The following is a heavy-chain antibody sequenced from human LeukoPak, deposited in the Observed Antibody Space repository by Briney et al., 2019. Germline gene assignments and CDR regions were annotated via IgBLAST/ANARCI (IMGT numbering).Heavy chain of an antibody. CDR3: AKLMEVATTLTPFGY. Sequence: PGGSLRLACVASGFSFSSYYMSWLRQAPGKGLEWVSAITGSGGSTYYAASVKGRFTISRDNSKYTPFLQMNSLRAEDTAVYYCAKLMEVATTLTPFGYWGQGTLVTVSS. V-gene: IGHV3-23*01. D-gene: IGHD5-12*01. J-gene: IGHJ4*02. CDR2: ITGSGGST. CDR1: GFSFSSYY.